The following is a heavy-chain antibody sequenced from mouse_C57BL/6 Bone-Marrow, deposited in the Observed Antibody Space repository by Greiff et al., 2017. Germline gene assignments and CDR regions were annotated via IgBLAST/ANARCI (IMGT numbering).Heavy chain of an antibody. CDR2: IDPENGDT. J-gene: IGHJ3*01. Sequence: EVMLVESGAELVRPGASVKLSCTASGFNIKDDYMHWVKQRPEQGLEWIGWIDPENGDTEYASKFQGKATITADTSSNTAYLQLSSLTSEDTAVYYCTSHSGPFAYWGQGTLVTVSA. D-gene: IGHD3-2*02. CDR1: GFNIKDDY. CDR3: TSHSGPFAY. V-gene: IGHV14-4*01.